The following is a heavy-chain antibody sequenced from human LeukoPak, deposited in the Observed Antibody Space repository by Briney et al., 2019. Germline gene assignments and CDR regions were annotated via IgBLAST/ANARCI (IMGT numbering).Heavy chain of an antibody. CDR1: GFTFSSYS. D-gene: IGHD3-16*01. J-gene: IGHJ4*02. CDR3: AKALGDWPTTLDY. CDR2: ITRSSNYL. V-gene: IGHV3-21*04. Sequence: PGGSLRLSCAASGFTFSSYSMIWVRRAPGKGLEWVASITRSSNYLYYADSVKGRFTVSRDNSKNTLYLQMNSLTAADTAVYFCAKALGDWPTTLDYWGRGTLVTVSS.